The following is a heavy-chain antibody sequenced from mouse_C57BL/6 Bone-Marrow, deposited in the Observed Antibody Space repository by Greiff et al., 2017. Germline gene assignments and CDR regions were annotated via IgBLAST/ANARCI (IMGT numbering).Heavy chain of an antibody. CDR2: ISSGGSYT. CDR3: ARHCSSGEDY. Sequence: EVQLVESGGDLVKPGGSLKLSCAASGFTFSSYGMSWVRQTPDKRLEWVATISSGGSYTYYPDSVKGRFTISRDNAKNTLYLQMSSLKSEDTAMYYCARHCSSGEDYWGQGTTLTVSS. V-gene: IGHV5-6*01. J-gene: IGHJ2*01. D-gene: IGHD3-2*02. CDR1: GFTFSSYG.